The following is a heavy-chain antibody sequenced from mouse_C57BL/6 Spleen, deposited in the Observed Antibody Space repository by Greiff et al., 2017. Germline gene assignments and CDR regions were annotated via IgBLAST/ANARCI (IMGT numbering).Heavy chain of an antibody. V-gene: IGHV1-50*01. CDR2: IDPSDSYT. CDR3: ARSLLYYSNLHYFYY. J-gene: IGHJ2*01. CDR1: GYTFTSYW. Sequence: QVQLQQPGAELVKPGASVKLSCKASGYTFTSYWMQWVKQRPGQGLEWIGEIDPSDSYTNYNQKFKGKAPLTVDPASSTAYMQLSSLTSEDSAVYYCARSLLYYSNLHYFYYWGQGTTLTVSA. D-gene: IGHD2-5*01.